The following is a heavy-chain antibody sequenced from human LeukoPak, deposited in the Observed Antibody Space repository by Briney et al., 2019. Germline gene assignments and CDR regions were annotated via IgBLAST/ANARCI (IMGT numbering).Heavy chain of an antibody. CDR2: AHSSGST. Sequence: PSETLSLTCTVSGAPIGSFYWSWIRQPAGKGLEWIERAHSSGSTNYIPSMKSRVSMSVDTSKNQLSLKLNTVTAADTAMYYCAREAVDYGSGSHDYWGQGILVTVSS. D-gene: IGHD3-10*01. V-gene: IGHV4-4*07. J-gene: IGHJ4*02. CDR1: GAPIGSFY. CDR3: AREAVDYGSGSHDY.